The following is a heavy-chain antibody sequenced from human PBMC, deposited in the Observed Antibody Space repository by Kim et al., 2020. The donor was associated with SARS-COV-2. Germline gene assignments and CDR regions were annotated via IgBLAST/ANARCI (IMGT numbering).Heavy chain of an antibody. D-gene: IGHD2-2*01. V-gene: IGHV3-9*01. Sequence: GGSLRLSCAASGFTFDDYAMHWVRQAPGKGLEWVSGISWNSGSIGYADSVKGRFTISRDNAKNSLYLQMNSLRAEDTALYYCAKGGSTSWYRTYYFDYWGQGTLVTVSS. CDR3: AKGGSTSWYRTYYFDY. CDR2: ISWNSGSI. J-gene: IGHJ4*02. CDR1: GFTFDDYA.